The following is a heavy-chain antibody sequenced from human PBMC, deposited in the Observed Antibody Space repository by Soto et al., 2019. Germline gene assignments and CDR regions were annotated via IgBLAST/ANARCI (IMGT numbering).Heavy chain of an antibody. CDR3: AKDAHYDILTGYYIFDY. J-gene: IGHJ4*02. CDR1: GFTFSSYG. D-gene: IGHD3-9*01. Sequence: QVQLVESGGGVVQPGRSLRLSCAASGFTFSSYGMHWVRQAPGKGLEWVAVISYDGSNKYYADSVKGRFTISRDNSKNTLYLQMNSLRAEDTDVYYCAKDAHYDILTGYYIFDYWGQGTLVTVSS. V-gene: IGHV3-30*18. CDR2: ISYDGSNK.